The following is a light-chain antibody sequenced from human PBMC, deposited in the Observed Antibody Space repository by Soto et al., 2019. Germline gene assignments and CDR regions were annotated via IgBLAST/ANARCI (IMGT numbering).Light chain of an antibody. J-gene: IGKJ1*01. CDR2: KAS. CDR1: QSISSW. V-gene: IGKV1-5*03. CDR3: QQYNVYSRT. Sequence: DIKMTQSPSTLSASVGDRVTITFRASQSISSWLAWYQQKPGKAPKLLIYKASTLESGVPSRFSGSGFGTEFTLTISSLQPDDFATYYCQQYNVYSRTFGQGTKVDI.